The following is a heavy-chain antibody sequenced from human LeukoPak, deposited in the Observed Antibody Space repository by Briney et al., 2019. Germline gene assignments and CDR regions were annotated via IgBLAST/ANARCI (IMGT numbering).Heavy chain of an antibody. CDR2: IYYSGST. CDR1: GGSISSYY. J-gene: IGHJ6*03. D-gene: IGHD3-22*01. V-gene: IGHV4-59*01. CDR3: ARVRDSSGYDYYYYMDV. Sequence: SETLSLTCTVSGGSISSYYWNWIRQPPGKGLEWIGHIYYSGSTNYNPSLKSRVTISVDTSKNQFSLKLSSVTAADTAVYYCARVRDSSGYDYYYYMDVWGKGTTVTVSS.